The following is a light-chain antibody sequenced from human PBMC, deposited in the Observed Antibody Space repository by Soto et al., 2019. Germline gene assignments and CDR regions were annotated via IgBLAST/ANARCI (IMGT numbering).Light chain of an antibody. J-gene: IGKJ3*01. V-gene: IGKV3-20*01. Sequence: EIVLTQSPGTLSLSPGERATLSCRASQSVSSSYLAWYQQKPGQAPRLLIYGASSRATGIPDRFSGSGSGTDFTLTISRLEPEAFAVYYSQQYGSSPFTFGPGTKVDIK. CDR2: GAS. CDR1: QSVSSSY. CDR3: QQYGSSPFT.